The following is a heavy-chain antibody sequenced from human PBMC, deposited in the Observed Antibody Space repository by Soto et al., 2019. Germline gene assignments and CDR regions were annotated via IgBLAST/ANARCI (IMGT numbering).Heavy chain of an antibody. V-gene: IGHV1-2*06. J-gene: IGHJ4*02. CDR3: ARNYYDSSGYRFDY. CDR1: GYTFTGYY. D-gene: IGHD3-22*01. Sequence: GASVKVSCKASGYTFTGYYMHWVRQAPGQGLEWMGRINPNSGGTNYAQKFQGRVTMTRDTSISTAYMELSRLRSDDTAVYYCARNYYDSSGYRFDYWGQGTLVTVSS. CDR2: INPNSGGT.